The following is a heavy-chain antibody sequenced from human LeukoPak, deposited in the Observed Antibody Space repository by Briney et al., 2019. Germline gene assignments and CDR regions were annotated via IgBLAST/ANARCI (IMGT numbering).Heavy chain of an antibody. V-gene: IGHV3-7*01. CDR1: GFTFSSYW. CDR2: IKQDGSEK. J-gene: IGHJ3*02. D-gene: IGHD3-3*01. CDR3: ARLGDDFWSGYSEAFDI. Sequence: GGSLRLSCAASGFTFSSYWMSWVRQAPGKGLEWVANIKQDGSEKYYVDSVKGRFTISRDIAKNSLYLQMNSLRAEDTAVYYCARLGDDFWSGYSEAFDIWGQGTMVTVSS.